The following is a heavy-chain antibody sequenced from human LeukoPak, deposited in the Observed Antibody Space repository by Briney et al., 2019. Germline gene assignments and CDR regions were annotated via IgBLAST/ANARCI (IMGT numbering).Heavy chain of an antibody. CDR1: GFTVSSNY. CDR2: IYSGGTT. Sequence: GGSLRLSCAASGFTVSSNYMSWVRQAPGKGLEWVSVIYSGGTTYYADSVKGRFTIPRDNSKKTLYLQMNSLRAEDTAVYYCARETGDDAFDIWGQGTMVTVSS. CDR3: ARETGDDAFDI. J-gene: IGHJ3*02. V-gene: IGHV3-66*01. D-gene: IGHD7-27*01.